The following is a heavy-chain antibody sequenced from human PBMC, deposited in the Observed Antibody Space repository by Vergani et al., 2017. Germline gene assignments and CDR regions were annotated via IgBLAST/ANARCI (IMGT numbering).Heavy chain of an antibody. Sequence: EVQLVESGGGLVQPGGSLRLSCAAFGFTFSSYAMHWVRQAPGKGLEYVSAISSNGGSTYYANSVKGRFTISRDNSKNTLYLQMGSLRAEDMAVYYCARDPWYYYDSSGYFFSGGMDVWGQGSTVTVSS. J-gene: IGHJ6*02. D-gene: IGHD3-22*01. CDR2: ISSNGGST. CDR3: ARDPWYYYDSSGYFFSGGMDV. CDR1: GFTFSSYA. V-gene: IGHV3-64*01.